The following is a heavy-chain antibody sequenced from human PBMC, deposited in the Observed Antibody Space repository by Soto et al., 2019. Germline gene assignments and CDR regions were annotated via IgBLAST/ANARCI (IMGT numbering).Heavy chain of an antibody. D-gene: IGHD5-18*01. V-gene: IGHV3-21*01. CDR2: ISGGSSYI. J-gene: IGHJ5*02. CDR3: ARDTTMVKGNWFDP. CDR1: GFTFSSQS. Sequence: PGGSLRLSCAASGFTFSSQSMSWVRQAPGKGLEWVSSISGGSSYIYYADSVRGRFTISRDNAKNSLYLQMNSLRAEDTAVYYCARDTTMVKGNWFDPWGQGTLVTVSS.